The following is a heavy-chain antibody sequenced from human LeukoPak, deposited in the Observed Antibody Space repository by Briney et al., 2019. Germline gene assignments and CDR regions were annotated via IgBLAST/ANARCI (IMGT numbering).Heavy chain of an antibody. J-gene: IGHJ4*02. Sequence: PGGSLRLSCAASLLTFSSYAMTWVRQAPGKGLEWVSTINPSGGDTYYADSVRGRFTISRDNSKKTLYLQIDSLRAEDTAVYYCAKAYNYGSGSYYSFFDNWGQGTLVTVSS. D-gene: IGHD3-10*01. CDR1: LLTFSSYA. V-gene: IGHV3-23*01. CDR3: AKAYNYGSGSYYSFFDN. CDR2: INPSGGDT.